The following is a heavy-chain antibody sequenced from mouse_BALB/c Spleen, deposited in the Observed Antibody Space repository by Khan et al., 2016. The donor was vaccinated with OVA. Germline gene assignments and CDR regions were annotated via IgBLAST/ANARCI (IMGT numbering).Heavy chain of an antibody. J-gene: IGHJ1*01. CDR3: ARSMISTWYFDV. Sequence: EVQLVESGGGLVQPGGSRKLSCAASGFTFSSFGMHWVRQAPGKGLEWVAYISSGNATIYYADIVNGRFTISSDHPNHTLFLQMTSLRSEDTAIYYCARSMISTWYFDVWGAGTTVTVSS. CDR2: ISSGNATI. V-gene: IGHV5-17*02. D-gene: IGHD2-4*01. CDR1: GFTFSSFG.